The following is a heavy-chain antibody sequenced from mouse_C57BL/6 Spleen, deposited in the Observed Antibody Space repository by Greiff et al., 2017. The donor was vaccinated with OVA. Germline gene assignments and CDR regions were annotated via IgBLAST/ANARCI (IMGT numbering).Heavy chain of an antibody. J-gene: IGHJ1*03. CDR3: ARSGYSTWYFDV. Sequence: VQLQQPGAELVRPGSSVKLSCKASGYTFTSYWMDWVKQRPGQGLEWIGNIYPSDSETHYNQKFKDKATLTVDKSSSTAYMQLSSLTSEDSAVYYCARSGYSTWYFDVWGTGTTVTVSS. CDR1: GYTFTSYW. V-gene: IGHV1-61*01. CDR2: IYPSDSET. D-gene: IGHD2-5*01.